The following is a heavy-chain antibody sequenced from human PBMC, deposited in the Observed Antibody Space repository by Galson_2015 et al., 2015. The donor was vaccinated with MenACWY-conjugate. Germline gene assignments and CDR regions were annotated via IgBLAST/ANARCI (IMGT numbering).Heavy chain of an antibody. CDR3: ARGLIGYSSGPLDF. J-gene: IGHJ4*02. D-gene: IGHD6-19*01. CDR2: MSYDGSNQ. Sequence: SLRLSCAASGFTFSSYTMHWVRQTPGKGLEWVALMSYDGSNQYYAGSLKGRLTISRDNSKSTLYLQMDSLRAEDTAVYYCARGLIGYSSGPLDFWGQGALVTVSS. V-gene: IGHV3-30*01. CDR1: GFTFSSYT.